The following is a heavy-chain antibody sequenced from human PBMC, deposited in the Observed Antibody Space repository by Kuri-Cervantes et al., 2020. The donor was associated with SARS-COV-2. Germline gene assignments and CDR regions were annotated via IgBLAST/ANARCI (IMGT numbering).Heavy chain of an antibody. V-gene: IGHV1-3*01. D-gene: IGHD3-3*01. CDR3: ARGGDFWYFYYGMDV. Sequence: SVKVSCKASGYTLTSYAMHWVRQAPGQRLEWMGWINAGNGNTKYSQKFQGRVTITRDTSASTAYMELSSLRSEDTAVYYCARGGDFWYFYYGMDVWGQGTTVTVSS. CDR2: INAGNGNT. CDR1: GYTLTSYA. J-gene: IGHJ6*02.